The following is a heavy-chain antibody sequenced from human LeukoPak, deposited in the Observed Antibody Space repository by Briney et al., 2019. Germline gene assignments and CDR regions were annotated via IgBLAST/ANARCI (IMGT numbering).Heavy chain of an antibody. CDR2: ISSSSSYI. Sequence: GGSLGLSCAASGFTFSSYSMNWVRQAPGKGLEWVSSISSSSSYIYYADSVKGRFTISRDNAKNSLYLQMNSLRAEDTAVYYCARVEGVYDGYWGQGTLVTVSS. D-gene: IGHD2-8*01. CDR3: ARVEGVYDGY. V-gene: IGHV3-21*01. CDR1: GFTFSSYS. J-gene: IGHJ4*02.